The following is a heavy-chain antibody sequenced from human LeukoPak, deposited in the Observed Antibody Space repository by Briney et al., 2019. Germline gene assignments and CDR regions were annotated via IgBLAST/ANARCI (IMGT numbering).Heavy chain of an antibody. CDR2: INPNSGGT. J-gene: IGHJ5*02. D-gene: IGHD2-8*01. CDR1: GYTFTGYY. V-gene: IGHV1-2*02. Sequence: GASVKVSCKASGYTFTGYYMHWARQAPGQGLEWMGWINPNSGGTNYAQKFQGRVTMTRDTSISTAYMELSRLRSDDTAVYYCARTGYYLADWFDPWGQGTLVTVSS. CDR3: ARTGYYLADWFDP.